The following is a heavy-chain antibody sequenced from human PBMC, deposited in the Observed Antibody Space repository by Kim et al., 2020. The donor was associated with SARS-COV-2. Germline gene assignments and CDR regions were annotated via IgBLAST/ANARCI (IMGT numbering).Heavy chain of an antibody. CDR3: ARDLKYYDFWSGYKRGWFDP. Sequence: ASVKVSCKASGYTFTSYGISWVRQAPGQGLEWMGWISAYNGNTNYAQKLQGRVTMTTDTSTSTAYMELRSLRSDDTAVYYCARDLKYYDFWSGYKRGWFDPWGQGTLVTVSS. CDR2: ISAYNGNT. CDR1: GYTFTSYG. V-gene: IGHV1-18*01. J-gene: IGHJ5*02. D-gene: IGHD3-3*01.